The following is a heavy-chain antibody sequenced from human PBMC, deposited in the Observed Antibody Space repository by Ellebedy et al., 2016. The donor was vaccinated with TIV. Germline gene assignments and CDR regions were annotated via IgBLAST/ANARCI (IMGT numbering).Heavy chain of an antibody. Sequence: ASVKVSXXVSGYTVTEISMHWVRQAPGKGLEWMGGFDAAHGEIMHAQKFQGRVTMTEDTSTDTAYMELSSLRSEDTAVYYCARDHIDLHRSGWQGVFDIWGQGTVVTVSS. CDR2: FDAAHGEI. D-gene: IGHD6-19*01. CDR3: ARDHIDLHRSGWQGVFDI. CDR1: GYTVTEIS. J-gene: IGHJ3*02. V-gene: IGHV1-24*01.